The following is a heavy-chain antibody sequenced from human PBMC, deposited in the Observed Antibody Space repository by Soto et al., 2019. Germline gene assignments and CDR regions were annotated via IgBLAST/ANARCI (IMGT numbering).Heavy chain of an antibody. CDR2: TSSEGYNI. Sequence: PGGSLRLSCAASGFTFSSYAMSWVHQPPGKGLEWVAVTSSEGYNINYADSVKGRFTISRDNSKNTLFLQMNSLRAEDTAVYFCAKKLPGPYHALFDHCGQGAMVTVSS. J-gene: IGHJ4*02. V-gene: IGHV3-30*14. CDR1: GFTFSSYA. D-gene: IGHD2-15*01. CDR3: AKKLPGPYHALFDH.